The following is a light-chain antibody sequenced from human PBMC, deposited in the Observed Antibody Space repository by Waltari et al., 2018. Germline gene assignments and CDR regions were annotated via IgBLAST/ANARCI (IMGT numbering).Light chain of an antibody. J-gene: IGLJ1*01. Sequence: YQYDPVNAPKLMIYAVDNRPSGCPDRCSGSKSCDTASLTISWLQTEDEADYYCCSYAGSYFYVFGIGTKVTVL. V-gene: IGLV2-11*01. CDR3: CSYAGSYFYV. CDR2: AVD.